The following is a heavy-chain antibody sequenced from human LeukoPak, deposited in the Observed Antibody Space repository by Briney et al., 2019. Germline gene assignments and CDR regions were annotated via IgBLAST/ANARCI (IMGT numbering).Heavy chain of an antibody. V-gene: IGHV3-43*02. J-gene: IGHJ4*02. D-gene: IGHD2-15*01. CDR3: AKDLAGGRGWYYFDY. Sequence: PGGSLRLSCAASGFTFDDYAMHWVRQAPGKGLEWVSPISGDGGSTYYADSVKGRFTISRDNSKNSLYLQMNSLRTEDTALYYCAKDLAGGRGWYYFDYWGQGTLVTVSS. CDR2: ISGDGGST. CDR1: GFTFDDYA.